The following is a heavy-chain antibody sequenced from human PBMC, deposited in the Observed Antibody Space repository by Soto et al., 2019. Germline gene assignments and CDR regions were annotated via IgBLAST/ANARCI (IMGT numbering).Heavy chain of an antibody. CDR3: TRDRGIRYVDWPTYYYYYYGMDV. CDR1: GFTFGDYA. Sequence: GGSMRIACTASGFTFGDYAMSWFRQAPGKGLEWVGFIRSKAYGGTTEYAASVKGRFTISRDDSKSIAYLQMNSLKTEDTAVYYCTRDRGIRYVDWPTYYYYYYGMDVCGQGTTVTVSS. V-gene: IGHV3-49*03. CDR2: IRSKAYGGTT. D-gene: IGHD3-9*01. J-gene: IGHJ6*02.